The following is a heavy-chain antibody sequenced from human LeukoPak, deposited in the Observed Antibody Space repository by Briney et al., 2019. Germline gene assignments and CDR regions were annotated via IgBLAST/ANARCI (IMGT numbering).Heavy chain of an antibody. J-gene: IGHJ4*02. D-gene: IGHD3-22*01. CDR1: GYTFTSYD. CDR2: MNPNSGNT. V-gene: IGHV1-8*01. Sequence: ASVKVSCKASGYTFTSYDINWVRQATGQGLEWMGWMNPNSGNTGYAQKFQGRVTMTRDTSISTAYMELSSLRSEDTAVYYCARAPRGPYYYDSSGSTNWGQGTLVTVSS. CDR3: ARAPRGPYYYDSSGSTN.